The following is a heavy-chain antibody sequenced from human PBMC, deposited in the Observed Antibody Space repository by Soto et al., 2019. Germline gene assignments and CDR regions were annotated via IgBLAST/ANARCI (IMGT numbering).Heavy chain of an antibody. J-gene: IGHJ6*03. D-gene: IGHD3-3*01. Sequence: QVQLVESGGGVVQPGRSLRLSCAASGFTFSSYGMHWVRQAPGKGLEWVAVISYDGSNKYYADSVKGRFTISRDNSKYTLYMQMNSLRAEDTAVYYCAKDGRDFWSGHGIYYYYYYMDVWGKGTTVTVSS. CDR2: ISYDGSNK. CDR3: AKDGRDFWSGHGIYYYYYYMDV. V-gene: IGHV3-30*18. CDR1: GFTFSSYG.